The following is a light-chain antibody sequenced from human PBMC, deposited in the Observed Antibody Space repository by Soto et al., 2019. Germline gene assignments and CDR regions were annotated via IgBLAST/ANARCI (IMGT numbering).Light chain of an antibody. CDR1: SSNIGSNY. V-gene: IGLV1-47*01. J-gene: IGLJ1*01. CDR3: AAWDDSLNGHV. CDR2: RNN. Sequence: QSVVTQPRSACGTRGQRVTISCSGSSSNIGSNYVYWYQQLPGTAPKLLIYRNNQRPSGVPDRFSGSKSGTSASLAISGLQSEDEADYYCAAWDDSLNGHVFGTGTKVTVL.